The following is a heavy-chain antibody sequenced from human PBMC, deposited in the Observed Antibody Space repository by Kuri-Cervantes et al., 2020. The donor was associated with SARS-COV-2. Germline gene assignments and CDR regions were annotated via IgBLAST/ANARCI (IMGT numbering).Heavy chain of an antibody. CDR1: GFTFSNYA. CDR2: ISGAGDST. Sequence: GGSLRLSCAASGFTFSNYAMSWVRLAPGKGLEWASGISGAGDSTYYADSVKGRFTISRDNSKNTLYLQMNSLRAEDTAVYYCAKAVRRIAAARYDFDYWGQGTLVTVSS. J-gene: IGHJ4*02. D-gene: IGHD6-13*01. CDR3: AKAVRRIAAARYDFDY. V-gene: IGHV3-23*01.